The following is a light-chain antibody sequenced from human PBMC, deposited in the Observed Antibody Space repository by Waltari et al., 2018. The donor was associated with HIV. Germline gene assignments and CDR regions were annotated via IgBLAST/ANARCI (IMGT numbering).Light chain of an antibody. V-gene: IGLV2-18*02. Sequence: QSTLTQPPSVSGSLGQSVTIASSGTSSYIGSYTRVSWYQQPPGTAPKLIIYEVTNRPSGVAVRFSGSKSGNTASLTISGLQAEDEADYYCSSYTTSSTWVFGGGTQLTVL. CDR1: SSYIGSYTR. CDR3: SSYTTSSTWV. J-gene: IGLJ3*02. CDR2: EVT.